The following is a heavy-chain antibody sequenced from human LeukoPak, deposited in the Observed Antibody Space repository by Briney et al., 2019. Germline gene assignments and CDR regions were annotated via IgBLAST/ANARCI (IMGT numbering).Heavy chain of an antibody. Sequence: GGSLRLSCAASGFTFSSYAMHWVRQAPGKGLEWVAVISYDGSNKYYADSVKGRFTISRDNSKNTLYLQMNSLRAEDTAVYYCARDRGITMIVESAFDIWGQGTMVTVSS. CDR2: ISYDGSNK. CDR3: ARDRGITMIVESAFDI. CDR1: GFTFSSYA. J-gene: IGHJ3*02. V-gene: IGHV3-30-3*01. D-gene: IGHD3-22*01.